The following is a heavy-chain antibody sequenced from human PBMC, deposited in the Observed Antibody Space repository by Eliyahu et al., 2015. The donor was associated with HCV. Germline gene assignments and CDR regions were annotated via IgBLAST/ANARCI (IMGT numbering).Heavy chain of an antibody. V-gene: IGHV3-74*01. CDR1: GFPFSRFW. D-gene: IGHD4/OR15-4a*01. CDR3: VRVNMAGINWLDP. Sequence: EVQLVESGXGLVQPGGSLRLSCEASGFPFSRFWMSWVRQAPGKGLVWVSRINADGSTTNYADSVKGRFTISRDNAKNTLYLQMNGVTAADTAVYYCVRVNMAGINWLDPWGQGNLVTVSS. CDR2: INADGSTT. J-gene: IGHJ5*02.